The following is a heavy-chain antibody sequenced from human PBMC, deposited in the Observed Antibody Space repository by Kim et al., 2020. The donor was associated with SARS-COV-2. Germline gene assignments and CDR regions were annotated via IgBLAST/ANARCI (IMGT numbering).Heavy chain of an antibody. CDR1: GYTFSNYD. J-gene: IGHJ4*02. D-gene: IGHD1-1*01. CDR3: ARGPAWNGGPYYFDY. Sequence: ASVKVSCKASGYTFSNYDINWVRQATGQGLEWMGWMNPNSGNTGYAQKFQGRVTMTRNTSTSTAYMDLSSLRSEDTAGYYCARGPAWNGGPYYFDYWGRGTLVTVSS. V-gene: IGHV1-8*01. CDR2: MNPNSGNT.